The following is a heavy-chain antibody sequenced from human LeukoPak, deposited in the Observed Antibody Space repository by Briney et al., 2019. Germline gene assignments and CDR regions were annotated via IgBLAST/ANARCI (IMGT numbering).Heavy chain of an antibody. CDR2: MNPNSGNT. V-gene: IGHV1-8*01. J-gene: IGHJ4*02. CDR3: ARLSPISGSYDY. D-gene: IGHD1-26*01. CDR1: GYTFTSYD. Sequence: ASVTVSCKASGYTFTSYDINWVRQATGQGLEWMGWMNPNSGNTGYAQKFQGRVTMTRNTSISTAYMELSSLRSEDTAVYYCARLSPISGSYDYWGQGTLVTVSS.